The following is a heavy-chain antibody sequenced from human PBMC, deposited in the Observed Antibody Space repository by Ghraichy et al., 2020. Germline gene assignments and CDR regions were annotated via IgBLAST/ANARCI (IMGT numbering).Heavy chain of an antibody. CDR2: ISHSGST. V-gene: IGHV4-34*01. D-gene: IGHD3-10*01. CDR3: ARGDYGSGTYSGWSRNYYYYYGLDV. Sequence: SETLSLTCDVYGGSLSGYYWTWIRQTPGKGLVWIGEISHSGSTHYNPSLKSRLSISVDTSKNQFSLKLNSVTAADTAVYYCARGDYGSGTYSGWSRNYYYYYGLDVWGQGTTVTVSS. J-gene: IGHJ6*02. CDR1: GGSLSGYY.